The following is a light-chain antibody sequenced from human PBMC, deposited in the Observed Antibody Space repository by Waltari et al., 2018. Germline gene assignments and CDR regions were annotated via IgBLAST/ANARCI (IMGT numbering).Light chain of an antibody. J-gene: IGLJ3*02. CDR1: SGHTNYA. V-gene: IGLV4-69*01. CDR3: QTWGAGFWV. CDR2: VNTDGTH. Sequence: QLVLTQSSSASASLGASVNLTCTLSSGHTNYAIAWHQQKPGQGPRYLMKVNTDGTHTRADGIPDRFSGSSSGAERYLTISTLQFEDEADYYCQTWGAGFWVFGGGTRLTVL.